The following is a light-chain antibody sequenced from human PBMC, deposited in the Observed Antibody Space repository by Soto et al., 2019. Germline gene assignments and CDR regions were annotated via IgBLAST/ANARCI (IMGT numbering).Light chain of an antibody. CDR1: QCVSSH. V-gene: IGKV3-15*01. CDR2: GAS. Sequence: IVMTQSPATLSVSPGERAALSCRASQCVSSHLAWYQQKPGQAPRLLIYGASTRATGIPARFSGSGSGIEFTLTISSRQSEDFAVYYCQQYNNWPRTFGQGTKVDIK. J-gene: IGKJ1*01. CDR3: QQYNNWPRT.